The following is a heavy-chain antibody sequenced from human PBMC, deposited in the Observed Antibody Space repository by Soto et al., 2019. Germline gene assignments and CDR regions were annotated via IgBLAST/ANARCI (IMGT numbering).Heavy chain of an antibody. Sequence: LGESLKISCLGSGYKVSTWHNLTSYWIAWVRQMPGEGLEWMGIIYSGDSDTRYSPSFQGQVTISADKSISTAYLQWSSLKASDTAIYYCARSPCGNDCYSVAPFDYWGQGTLVTVSS. D-gene: IGHD2-21*02. J-gene: IGHJ4*02. CDR1: GYKVSTWHNLTSYW. CDR2: IYSGDSDT. V-gene: IGHV5-51*01. CDR3: ARSPCGNDCYSVAPFDY.